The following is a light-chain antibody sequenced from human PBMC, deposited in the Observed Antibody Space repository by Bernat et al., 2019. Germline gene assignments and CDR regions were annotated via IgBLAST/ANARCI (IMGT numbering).Light chain of an antibody. CDR1: NSNIGAGYD. Sequence: QSVLTQPPSVSGAPGQRVTISCTGSNSNIGAGYDVHWYQHLPGTAPKLLIYGNSNRPSGVPDRFSGSKSGTSASLAIPGLQAEDEADYYCQSYDSSLSGWVLGGGTKLAVL. CDR2: GNS. J-gene: IGLJ3*02. CDR3: QSYDSSLSGWV. V-gene: IGLV1-40*01.